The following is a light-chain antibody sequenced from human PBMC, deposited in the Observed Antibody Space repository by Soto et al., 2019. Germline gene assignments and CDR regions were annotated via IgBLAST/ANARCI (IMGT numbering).Light chain of an antibody. J-gene: IGKJ1*01. Sequence: DIQMAQSPSSLSASVGDRVTITCRASQSISSYLNWYQQKPGKAPKLLIYGASSLQSGVPSRFSGSGSGTDFTLTISSLQPEDFATYYCQHSYSTRWTFGQGTKVEIK. V-gene: IGKV1-39*01. CDR3: QHSYSTRWT. CDR2: GAS. CDR1: QSISSY.